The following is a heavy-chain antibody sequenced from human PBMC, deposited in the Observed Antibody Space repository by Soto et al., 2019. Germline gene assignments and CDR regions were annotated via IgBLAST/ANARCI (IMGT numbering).Heavy chain of an antibody. CDR2: IIPILGIA. J-gene: IGHJ2*01. CDR3: ARSPAAGTGRWYFDL. Sequence: QVQLVQSGAEVKKPGSSVKVSCKASGGTFSSYTISWVRQAPGQGLEWMGRIIPILGIANYAQKFQGRVTITADKSARTAYMELSSLRSEDTAVYSCARSPAAGTGRWYFDLWGRGTLVTVSS. V-gene: IGHV1-69*02. CDR1: GGTFSSYT. D-gene: IGHD6-13*01.